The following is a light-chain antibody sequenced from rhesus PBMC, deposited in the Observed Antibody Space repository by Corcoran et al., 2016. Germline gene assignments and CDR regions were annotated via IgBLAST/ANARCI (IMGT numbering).Light chain of an antibody. Sequence: DIVMTQTPLSLPVTPGEPASISCRSSQSLLHSGGKTYLYWYLQQPGPSPPLLIYDVSNRASGVPDRCSGRGSGTDFTLQIRRVDAEDVGVYYCMQGIQLPLTFGGGTKVELK. CDR1: QSLLHSGGKTY. V-gene: IGKV2S15*01. CDR3: MQGIQLPLT. CDR2: DVS. J-gene: IGKJ4*01.